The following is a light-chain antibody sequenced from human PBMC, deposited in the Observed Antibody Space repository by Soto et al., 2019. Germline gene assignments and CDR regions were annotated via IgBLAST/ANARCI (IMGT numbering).Light chain of an antibody. Sequence: DTQMTQSPSSVSPSIGDRVTITCRASQGISSWLAWYQQKPRKAPKLLIYSASNIQSAVTSRCSGSGACTHVTPTTSSRQPEDVSTVYCRQPNSCPRTFGGGTKVDIK. CDR2: SAS. V-gene: IGKV1-12*01. J-gene: IGKJ4*02. CDR3: RQPNSCPRT. CDR1: QGISSW.